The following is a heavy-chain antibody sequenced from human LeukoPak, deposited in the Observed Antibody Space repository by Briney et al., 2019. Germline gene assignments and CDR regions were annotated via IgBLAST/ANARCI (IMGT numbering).Heavy chain of an antibody. CDR2: ISAYNGNT. Sequence: ASVKVSCKASGYAFTSYGISWVRQAPGQGLEWMGWISAYNGNTNYAQKLQGRVTMTTDTPTSTAYMELRSLRSDDTAVYYCARDQVERNWNYLYWFDPWGQGTLVTVSS. D-gene: IGHD1-7*01. CDR3: ARDQVERNWNYLYWFDP. CDR1: GYAFTSYG. V-gene: IGHV1-18*01. J-gene: IGHJ5*02.